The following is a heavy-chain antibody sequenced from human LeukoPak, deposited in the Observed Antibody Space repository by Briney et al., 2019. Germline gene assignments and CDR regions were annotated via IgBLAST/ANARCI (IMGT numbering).Heavy chain of an antibody. CDR2: ISDIGSQK. Sequence: GGSLRLSCPAAGFTFSGYGMHWVRQAPGKGLEWLAVISDIGSQKSYADSVKGRFTISRDNSKNTLSLQMNSLRPEDTAVYYCAKEYDSGWTSFDYWGRGTVVTVSS. CDR3: AKEYDSGWTSFDY. D-gene: IGHD6-19*01. CDR1: GFTFSGYG. J-gene: IGHJ4*02. V-gene: IGHV3-30*18.